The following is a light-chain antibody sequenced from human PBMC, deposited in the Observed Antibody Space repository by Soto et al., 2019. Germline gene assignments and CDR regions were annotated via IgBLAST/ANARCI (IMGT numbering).Light chain of an antibody. CDR3: SSYTSITTDV. V-gene: IGLV2-14*01. Sequence: LTHAASGSGAPGEALTIFCTGTSSDVGRYNFVSWYQQHPGKAPKLLIYDVSNRPSGVSNRFSGSKSGNTASLTISGLQAEDEADYYCSSYTSITTDVFGTGTKVTVL. CDR2: DVS. CDR1: SSDVGRYNF. J-gene: IGLJ1*01.